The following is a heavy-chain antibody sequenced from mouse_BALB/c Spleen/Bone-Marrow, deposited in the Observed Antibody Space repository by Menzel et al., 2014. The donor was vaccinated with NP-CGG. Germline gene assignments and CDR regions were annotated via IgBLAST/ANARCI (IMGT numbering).Heavy chain of an antibody. CDR1: GFSLTSYG. J-gene: IGHJ4*01. D-gene: IGHD4-1*01. CDR3: ARTGTYYAMDY. Sequence: VQLQQSGPGLVAPSQSLSITCTVSGFSLTSYGILWVRQPPGKGLEWLVVIWSDGSTTYNSSLKSRLNIRKDNSKSQVFLKVSSLQTDDTAMYYCARTGTYYAMDYWGQGTSVTVSS. CDR2: IWSDGST. V-gene: IGHV2-6*02.